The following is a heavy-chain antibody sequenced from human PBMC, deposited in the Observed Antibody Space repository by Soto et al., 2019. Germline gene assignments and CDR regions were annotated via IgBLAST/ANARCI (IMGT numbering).Heavy chain of an antibody. CDR3: ARSREFDY. Sequence: SETLSLTCGVSGGSLSGATYSWTWIRQPPGKGLEWIGYIFPSGTTYYNPSLKSRVTISIDVSKNQFSLSLRSLTAADTAVYYCARSREFDYWSQGTLVTVSS. CDR1: GGSLSGATYS. CDR2: IFPSGTT. J-gene: IGHJ4*02. V-gene: IGHV4-30-2*01.